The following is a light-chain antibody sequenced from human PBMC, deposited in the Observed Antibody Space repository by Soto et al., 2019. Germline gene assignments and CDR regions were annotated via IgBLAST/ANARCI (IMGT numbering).Light chain of an antibody. Sequence: EIVLTQSLTTLSLSPGERATLSCRASQSVSSYFAWYQQKPGQAPSLLIYDASTRAAGIPARFSGSGSGTDFNLPIRSLEPEYFAVYYCQQRSDWPLTFGGGTKVEIK. J-gene: IGKJ4*01. CDR2: DAS. CDR3: QQRSDWPLT. CDR1: QSVSSY. V-gene: IGKV3-11*01.